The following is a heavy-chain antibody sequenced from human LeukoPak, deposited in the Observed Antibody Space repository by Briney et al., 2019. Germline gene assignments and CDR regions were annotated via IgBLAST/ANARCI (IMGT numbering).Heavy chain of an antibody. D-gene: IGHD3-16*02. J-gene: IGHJ4*02. Sequence: PSETLSLTCTVSGGSISSGGYYWSWIRQHPGKGLEWIGYIYYSGSTYYNPSLKSRVTISVDTSKNQFSLKLSSVTAADTAVYYCARAAFTLGGVIVYYFDYWGQGTLVTVSS. CDR1: GGSISSGGYY. V-gene: IGHV4-31*03. CDR2: IYYSGST. CDR3: ARAAFTLGGVIVYYFDY.